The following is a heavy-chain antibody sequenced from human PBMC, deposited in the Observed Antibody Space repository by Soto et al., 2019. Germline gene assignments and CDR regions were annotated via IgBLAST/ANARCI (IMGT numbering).Heavy chain of an antibody. Sequence: QVQLQESGPGLVKASQTLSLTCNVSGGSITSGGYYWTWIRQHPGKGLEWSGNIHHSGSTFYNPSLKSRVSISVDTTKIQFSLKLGSVTAADTAVYFSVRGVLSWGQGTRVTVSS. CDR2: IHHSGST. J-gene: IGHJ1*01. V-gene: IGHV4-31*03. CDR3: VRGVLS. D-gene: IGHD3-10*01. CDR1: GGSITSGGYY.